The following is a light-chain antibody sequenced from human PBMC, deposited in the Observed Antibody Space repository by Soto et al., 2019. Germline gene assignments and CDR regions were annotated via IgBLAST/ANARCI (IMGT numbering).Light chain of an antibody. CDR2: DVT. V-gene: IGLV2-11*01. Sequence: SALTQPRSVSGSPGQSVAISCTGTSSDVGGYNFVSWYQQHPGKAPTLMIYDVTKRPSGVPDRFSGSKSGNSASLIISGLQAEDEADYYCCSFAGSYTVVFGGGTKLTVL. CDR1: SSDVGGYNF. J-gene: IGLJ2*01. CDR3: CSFAGSYTVV.